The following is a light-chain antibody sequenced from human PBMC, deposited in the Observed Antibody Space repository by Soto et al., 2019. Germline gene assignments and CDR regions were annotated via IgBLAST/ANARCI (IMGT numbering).Light chain of an antibody. CDR1: SSDIGGGYD. CDR3: QSYDSSLSGHVV. Sequence: QAVETQPPSVSGAPGQRVTISCTGSSSDIGGGYDVHWYQHLPGSVPKLLIYGDTNRPSGVPDRFSGSKSGTSASLAITGLEAEDEADYYCQSYDSSLSGHVVFGGGTKLTVL. V-gene: IGLV1-40*01. CDR2: GDT. J-gene: IGLJ2*01.